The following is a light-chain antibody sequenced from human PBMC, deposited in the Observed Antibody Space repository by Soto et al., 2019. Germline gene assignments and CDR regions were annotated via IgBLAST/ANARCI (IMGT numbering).Light chain of an antibody. CDR2: GNS. CDR1: SSNIGAGYD. J-gene: IGLJ1*01. V-gene: IGLV1-40*01. CDR3: QSYDSSLSCFYV. Sequence: QSVLTQPPSVSGAPGQRVTISCTGSSSNIGAGYDVHWYQQLPGTAPKLLIYGNSNRPSGVRDRFSGSKSGTSASLAITGLQDEDEADYYCQSYDSSLSCFYVFGTGTKLTVL.